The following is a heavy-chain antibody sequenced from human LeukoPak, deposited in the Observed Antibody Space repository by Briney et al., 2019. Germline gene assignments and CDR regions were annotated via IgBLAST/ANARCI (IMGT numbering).Heavy chain of an antibody. D-gene: IGHD6-19*01. CDR1: GFTFSSYW. Sequence: GGSLRLSCAASGFTFSSYWMSWVRQTPGKGLEWVANIKQDGSERYYVDSVKGRSTISRDNSKNTLYLQMNSLRAEDTAVYYCARLTYSSGWYFDYWGQGTLATVSS. J-gene: IGHJ4*02. CDR2: IKQDGSER. V-gene: IGHV3-7*01. CDR3: ARLTYSSGWYFDY.